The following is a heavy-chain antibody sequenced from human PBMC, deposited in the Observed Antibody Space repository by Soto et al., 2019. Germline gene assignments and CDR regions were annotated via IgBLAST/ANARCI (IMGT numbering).Heavy chain of an antibody. CDR1: KIRASSNY. D-gene: IGHD4-17*01. CDR2: IYTNGDT. J-gene: IGHJ4*02. V-gene: IGHV3-66*01. Sequence: GGSLRLSCAASKIRASSNYMSWVRRAPRKVLEWDSIIYTNGDTHSADSVKGRFTISRDNSKNTLYLEMNSLRVEDMAVYYYARRANPYGAYDSWGQGTLVTVSA. CDR3: ARRANPYGAYDS.